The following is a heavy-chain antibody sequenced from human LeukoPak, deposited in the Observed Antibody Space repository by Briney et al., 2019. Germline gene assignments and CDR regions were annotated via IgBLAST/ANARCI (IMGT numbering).Heavy chain of an antibody. J-gene: IGHJ4*02. CDR2: IYHTGDT. V-gene: IGHV4-39*07. D-gene: IGHD3-10*01. CDR1: GGSISSSSYS. Sequence: VKPSETLSLTCTVSGGSISSSSYSWSWIRQPPGKGLEWIGEIYHTGDTNYNPSLKSRVTISVDESKNQFSLNLSSVTAADTAVYYCARDRLEATKSGYYFDYRGQGTLVTVSS. CDR3: ARDRLEATKSGYYFDY.